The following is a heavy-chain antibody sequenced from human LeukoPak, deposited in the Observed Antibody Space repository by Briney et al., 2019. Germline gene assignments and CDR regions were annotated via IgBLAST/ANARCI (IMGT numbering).Heavy chain of an antibody. V-gene: IGHV3-64D*08. J-gene: IGHJ4*02. CDR3: PKEGWATTGPPKG. D-gene: IGHD1-1*01. CDR1: GFTFSSHA. CDR2: ISHDGGLT. Sequence: GGSLTLFCSASGFTFSSHAMHWLRQAPGKALEYVSTISHDGGLTYYAHSVKGRFTNSRENSKNTLYRQMNNLRPEDTAVYHCPKEGWATTGPPKGWGQGTLVTVSS.